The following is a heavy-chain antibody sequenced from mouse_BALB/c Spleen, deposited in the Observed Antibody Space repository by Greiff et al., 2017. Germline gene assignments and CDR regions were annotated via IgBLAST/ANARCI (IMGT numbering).Heavy chain of an antibody. J-gene: IGHJ2*01. CDR1: GFTFSSYA. Sequence: EVKLVESGGGLVKPGGSLKLSCAASGFTFSSYAMSWVRQTPEKRLEWVATISSGGSYTYYPDSVKGRFTITSDNAKNTLYLQMSSLRSEDTAMYYWARGAYYYGSSGGYYFDDWGQGTTLTGAS. CDR2: ISSGGSYT. D-gene: IGHD1-1*01. V-gene: IGHV5-9-3*01. CDR3: ARGAYYYGSSGGYYFDD.